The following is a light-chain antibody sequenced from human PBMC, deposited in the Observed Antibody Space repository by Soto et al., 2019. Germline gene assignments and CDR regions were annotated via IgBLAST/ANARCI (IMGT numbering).Light chain of an antibody. CDR2: GAS. CDR3: QQYFEWPPMT. V-gene: IGKV3-15*01. Sequence: VMTQSPATLSASPGERATLSCWASERVATNLAWYQQKPGQAPRLLISGASTRAAGISDRFRGSGSGTEFTLTIRSLRSEDSCIYYCQQYFEWPPMTFGQGTKVEI. J-gene: IGKJ1*01. CDR1: ERVATN.